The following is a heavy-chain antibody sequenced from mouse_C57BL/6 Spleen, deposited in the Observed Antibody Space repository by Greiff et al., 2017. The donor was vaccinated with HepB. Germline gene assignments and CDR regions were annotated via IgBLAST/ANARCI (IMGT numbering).Heavy chain of an antibody. CDR2: ISGGGGNT. D-gene: IGHD1-1*01. Sequence: EVKLVESGGGLVKPGGSLKLSCAASGFTFSSYTMSWVRQTPEKRLEWVATISGGGGNTYYPDSVKGRFTISRDNAKNTLYLQMSSLRSEDTALYYCARGYYYGSSYWYFDVWGTGTTVTVSS. V-gene: IGHV5-9*01. CDR3: ARGYYYGSSYWYFDV. J-gene: IGHJ1*03. CDR1: GFTFSSYT.